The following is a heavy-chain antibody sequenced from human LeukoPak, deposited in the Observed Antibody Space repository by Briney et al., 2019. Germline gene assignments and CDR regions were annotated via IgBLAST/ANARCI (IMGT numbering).Heavy chain of an antibody. Sequence: PSETLSLTCAVYGGSFSGYYWSWIRQPPGKGLEWIGEINHSGSTNYNPSLKSRVTISVDTSKNQFSLKLSSVTAADTAVYYCARTSGYDYSFDYWGQGTLVTVSS. D-gene: IGHD5-12*01. CDR2: INHSGST. V-gene: IGHV4-34*01. J-gene: IGHJ4*02. CDR3: ARTSGYDYSFDY. CDR1: GGSFSGYY.